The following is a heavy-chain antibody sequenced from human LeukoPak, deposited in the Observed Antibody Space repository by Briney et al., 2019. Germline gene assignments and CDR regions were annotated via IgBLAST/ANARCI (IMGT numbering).Heavy chain of an antibody. J-gene: IGHJ5*02. CDR3: ASIVVVVAATQGGWFDP. V-gene: IGHV4-34*01. CDR1: GGSFSGYY. D-gene: IGHD2-15*01. Sequence: SETLSLTCAVYGGSFSGYYWSWIRQPPGKGLEWIGEINHSGSTNYNPSLKSRVIISVDTSKNQFSLKLSSVTAADTAVYYCASIVVVVAATQGGWFDPWGQGTLVTVSS. CDR2: INHSGST.